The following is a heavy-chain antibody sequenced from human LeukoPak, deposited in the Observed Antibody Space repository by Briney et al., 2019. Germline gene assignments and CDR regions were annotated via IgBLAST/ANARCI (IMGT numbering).Heavy chain of an antibody. Sequence: GGSLRLSCAASGFTFSSYAMSWVRQAPGKGLEWVSAISGSGGSTYYADSVKGRFTISRDNSKNTLYLQMNSLRAEDTAVYYCAKAQEWLVQGNYFDYWGQGTLVTVSS. CDR1: GFTFSSYA. CDR3: AKAQEWLVQGNYFDY. V-gene: IGHV3-23*01. J-gene: IGHJ4*02. CDR2: ISGSGGST. D-gene: IGHD6-19*01.